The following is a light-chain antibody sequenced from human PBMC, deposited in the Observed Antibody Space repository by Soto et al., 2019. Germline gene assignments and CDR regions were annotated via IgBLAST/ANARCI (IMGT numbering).Light chain of an antibody. CDR3: QRYYGAPLT. J-gene: IGKJ4*01. CDR1: QSVLYTSNNLNY. Sequence: DIVMTQSPDSLAVSLGERATINCKSSQSVLYTSNNLNYLAWYQQKPGQPPKLLIYWASTRESGVPDRFSGSGSGTDFTLTISSLQAEDVAVYYCQRYYGAPLTFGGGTKVEIK. CDR2: WAS. V-gene: IGKV4-1*01.